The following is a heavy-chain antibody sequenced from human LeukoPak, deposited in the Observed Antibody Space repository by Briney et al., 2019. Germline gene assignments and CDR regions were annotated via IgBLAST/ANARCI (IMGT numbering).Heavy chain of an antibody. CDR3: ARSAPNCSGGSCYLDFDY. CDR2: IYTSGST. V-gene: IGHV4-4*07. CDR1: GGSISSYY. D-gene: IGHD2-15*01. J-gene: IGHJ4*02. Sequence: SETLSLTCTVSGGSISSYYWSWIRHPAGKGLEWIGRIYTSGSTNYNPSLKSRVTMSVDTSKNQFSLKLSSVTAADTAVYYCARSAPNCSGGSCYLDFDYWGQGTLVTVSS.